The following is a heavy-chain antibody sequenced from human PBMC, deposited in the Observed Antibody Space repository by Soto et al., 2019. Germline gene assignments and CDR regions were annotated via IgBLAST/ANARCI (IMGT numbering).Heavy chain of an antibody. V-gene: IGHV1-18*01. CDR1: GYTFTSYG. J-gene: IGHJ4*02. D-gene: IGHD3-16*02. Sequence: ASVKVSCKASGYTFTSYGISWVRQAPGQGLEWMGWISAYNGNTNYAQKLQGRVTMTTDTSTSTAYMELSSLKASDTAMYYCARYRSDDRDYWGQGTPVTVSS. CDR3: ARYRSDDRDY. CDR2: ISAYNGNT.